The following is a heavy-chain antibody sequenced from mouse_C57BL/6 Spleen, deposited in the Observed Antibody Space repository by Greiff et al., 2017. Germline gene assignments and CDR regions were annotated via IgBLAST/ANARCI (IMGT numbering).Heavy chain of an antibody. J-gene: IGHJ1*03. Sequence: QVQLQQSGPELVKPGASVKLSCKASGYTFTSYDINWVKQRPGQGLEWIGWIYPRDGSTKYNEKFKGKATFTVDTSSSTAYMELHSLTSEDSAVYFCARGDYYGSSYWYFDVWGTGTTVTVSS. CDR2: IYPRDGST. V-gene: IGHV1-85*01. CDR3: ARGDYYGSSYWYFDV. D-gene: IGHD1-1*01. CDR1: GYTFTSYD.